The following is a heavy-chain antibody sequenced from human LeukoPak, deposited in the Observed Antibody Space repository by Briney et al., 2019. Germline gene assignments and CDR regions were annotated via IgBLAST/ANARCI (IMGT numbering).Heavy chain of an antibody. J-gene: IGHJ4*02. Sequence: SVKVSCKASGGTFSSYAISWVRQAPGQGLEWMGGIIPIFGTANYAQKFQGRVTITADESTSTAYMELSSLRSEDTAVYYCASRLLWFGELLYGXLDYWGQXTLVXXSS. V-gene: IGHV1-69*13. CDR1: GGTFSSYA. CDR3: ASRLLWFGELLYGXLDY. CDR2: IIPIFGTA. D-gene: IGHD3-10*01.